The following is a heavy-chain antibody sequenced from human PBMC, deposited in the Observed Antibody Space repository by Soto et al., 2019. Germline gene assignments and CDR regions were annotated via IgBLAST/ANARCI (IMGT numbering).Heavy chain of an antibody. J-gene: IGHJ4*02. Sequence: PGGSLRLSCAASGFTFSDYCMSWIRQAPGKGLEWVSYISSSSSYTNYADSVKGRFTISRDNAKNSLYLQMNSLRAEDTAVYYCARGLSRPFIVVVTAQETFDYWGQGTLVTVSS. CDR2: ISSSSSYT. CDR1: GFTFSDYC. V-gene: IGHV3-11*06. CDR3: ARGLSRPFIVVVTAQETFDY. D-gene: IGHD2-21*02.